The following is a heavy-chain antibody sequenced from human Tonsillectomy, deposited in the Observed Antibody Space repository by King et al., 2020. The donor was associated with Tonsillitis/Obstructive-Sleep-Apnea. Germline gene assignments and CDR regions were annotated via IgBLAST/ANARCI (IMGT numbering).Heavy chain of an antibody. J-gene: IGHJ4*02. Sequence: VQLVESGAEVKKPGAPVKVSCKASGYTFTSYYMHWVRQAPGQGLEWMGIINPSGGSTSYAQKFQGRVTMTRDTSTSTVYMELSSLRSEDTAVYYCARDRLPAATEYYFDYWGQGTLVTVSS. CDR3: ARDRLPAATEYYFDY. CDR2: INPSGGST. D-gene: IGHD2-2*01. V-gene: IGHV1-46*01. CDR1: GYTFTSYY.